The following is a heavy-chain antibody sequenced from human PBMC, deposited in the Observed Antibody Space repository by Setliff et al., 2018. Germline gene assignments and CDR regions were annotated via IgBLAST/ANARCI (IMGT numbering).Heavy chain of an antibody. CDR3: ARGRGFIPAAGTDY. J-gene: IGHJ4*02. V-gene: IGHV4-30-4*08. Sequence: PSETLSLTCTVSGGSISSGDYYWSWIRQPPGKGLEWIGYIYYSGSTYYNPSLKSRVTISVDTSKNQFSLKLSSVTAADTAMYYCARGRGFIPAAGTDYWGQGTLVTVSS. CDR1: GGSISSGDYY. D-gene: IGHD6-13*01. CDR2: IYYSGST.